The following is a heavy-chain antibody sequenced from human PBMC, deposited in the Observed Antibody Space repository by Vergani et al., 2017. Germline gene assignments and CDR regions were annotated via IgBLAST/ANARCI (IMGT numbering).Heavy chain of an antibody. CDR3: ATPPVYSGDTGYFDY. V-gene: IGHV4-39*07. J-gene: IGHJ4*02. CDR2: IYYSGST. D-gene: IGHD5-12*01. Sequence: QLQLQESGPGLVKPSETLSLTCTVPGGSISSSSYYWGWIRQPPGKGLGGIGRIYYSGSTYYNPSLKSRVTISVETSKNQFSLRLSSVTAAATAVYYCATPPVYSGDTGYFDYWGQGTLVTVSS. CDR1: GGSISSSSYY.